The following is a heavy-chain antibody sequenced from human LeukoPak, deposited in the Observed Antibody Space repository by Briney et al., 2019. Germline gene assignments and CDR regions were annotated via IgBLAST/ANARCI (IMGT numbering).Heavy chain of an antibody. J-gene: IGHJ4*02. D-gene: IGHD6-19*01. V-gene: IGHV4-38-2*02. CDR1: GYSITSGYY. CDR3: AKGTSSGWYYFDY. Sequence: SETLSLTCIVSGYSITSGYYWGWIRQPPGKGLEWIGSIYRSGDTYHNPSLKSRVTISVDTSKNQSSLKLDSVTAADTAVYYCAKGTSSGWYYFDYWGQETLVTVSS. CDR2: IYRSGDT.